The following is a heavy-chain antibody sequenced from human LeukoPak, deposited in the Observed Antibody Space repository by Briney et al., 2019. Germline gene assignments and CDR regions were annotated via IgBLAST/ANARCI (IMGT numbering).Heavy chain of an antibody. CDR2: ISDSGGRT. J-gene: IGHJ4*02. D-gene: IGHD3-22*01. CDR1: GITLSNYG. Sequence: PGGSLRLSCAVSGITLSNYGMSWVRQAPGKGLEWVAGISDSGGRTNYADSVKGRFTISRDNPKNTLYLQMNSPRAEDTAVYFCAKRGVVIRVILVGFHKEAYYFDSWGLGALVTVSS. V-gene: IGHV3-23*01. CDR3: AKRGVVIRVILVGFHKEAYYFDS.